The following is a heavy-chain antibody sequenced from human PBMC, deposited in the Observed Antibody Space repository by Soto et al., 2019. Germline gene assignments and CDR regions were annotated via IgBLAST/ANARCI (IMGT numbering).Heavy chain of an antibody. V-gene: IGHV3-30*18. CDR3: TKGVVVITSYFQH. CDR1: GFTFSSYG. D-gene: IGHD3-22*01. Sequence: PGGSLRLSCAASGFTFSSYGMHWVRQAPGKGLEWVAVISYDESNKYYADSVKGRFTISRDNSKNTLYLQMNSLRAEDTAVYYCTKGVVVITSYFQHWGKGTLVTVSS. J-gene: IGHJ1*01. CDR2: ISYDESNK.